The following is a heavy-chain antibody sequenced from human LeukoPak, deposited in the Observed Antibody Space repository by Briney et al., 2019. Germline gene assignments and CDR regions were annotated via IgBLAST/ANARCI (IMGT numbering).Heavy chain of an antibody. CDR3: AKAASSSWPSYQYGMDV. CDR2: ISGSGGST. CDR1: GFTFSSYA. J-gene: IGHJ6*02. Sequence: GSLRLSCAASGFTFSSYAMSWVRQAPGKGLEWVSAISGSGGSTYYADSVKGRFTISRDNSKNTLYLQMNSLRAEDTAVYYCAKAASSSWPSYQYGMDVWGQGTTVTVSS. V-gene: IGHV3-23*01. D-gene: IGHD6-13*01.